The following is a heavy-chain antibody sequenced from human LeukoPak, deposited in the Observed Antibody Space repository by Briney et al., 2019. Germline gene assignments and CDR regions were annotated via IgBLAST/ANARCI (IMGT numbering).Heavy chain of an antibody. CDR2: IGDRGRAT. V-gene: IGHV3-23*01. J-gene: IGHJ4*02. CDR1: GFTFNICV. D-gene: IGHD6-13*01. CDR3: ARDAGIAAAGDRLTDY. Sequence: GGSLRLPCAPSGFTFNICVMTWVPRAPGKRLEWVSSIGDRGRATSYAAPVKGRFPISRDNSKYTLYLQMNSLRAEDTAVYYCARDAGIAAAGDRLTDYWGQGTLVTVSS.